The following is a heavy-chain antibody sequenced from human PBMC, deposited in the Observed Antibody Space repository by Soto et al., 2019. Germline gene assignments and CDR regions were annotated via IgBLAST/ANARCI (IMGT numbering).Heavy chain of an antibody. J-gene: IGHJ5*01. V-gene: IGHV4-34*01. D-gene: IGHD6-19*01. Sequence: SETLSLTCDVYGGSFSGYIWTWIRQTPGKGLQWIGQINHSGSANYNPSLKSRVTISVHTSNSQFSLELSSVTAADTAVYYCARALFTGSQYGGGWYQFNSWGKGPQPTVS. CDR3: ARALFTGSQYGGGWYQFNS. CDR2: INHSGSA. CDR1: GGSFSGYI.